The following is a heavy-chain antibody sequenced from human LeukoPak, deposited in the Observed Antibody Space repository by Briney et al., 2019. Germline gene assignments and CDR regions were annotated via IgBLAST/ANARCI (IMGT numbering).Heavy chain of an antibody. CDR2: IGGSGGGT. J-gene: IGHJ4*02. Sequence: QAGGSLRLSCAASGFTFSNFAMSWVRQAPGKGLEWVSVIGGSGGGTYYADSVKGRFTISRDKSKNTLYLQMNSLRAEDTAVYYCAKDSSGYYSPEFDYWGQGTLVTVSS. D-gene: IGHD3-22*01. V-gene: IGHV3-23*01. CDR1: GFTFSNFA. CDR3: AKDSSGYYSPEFDY.